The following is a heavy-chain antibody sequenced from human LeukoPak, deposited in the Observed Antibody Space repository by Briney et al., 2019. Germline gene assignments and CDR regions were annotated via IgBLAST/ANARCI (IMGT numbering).Heavy chain of an antibody. CDR3: ARSLKWNPVGFDY. CDR1: EFTFNNFA. V-gene: IGHV3-23*01. D-gene: IGHD1-1*01. CDR2: INDSSGST. J-gene: IGHJ4*02. Sequence: GGSLSLSCAVSEFTFNNFAINWVLQAPGKEVEGGTVINDSSGSTFYADSVKGRFSISRDNSNLYLQMSSLRAEDTAVYYCARSLKWNPVGFDYWGQGTLVTVSS.